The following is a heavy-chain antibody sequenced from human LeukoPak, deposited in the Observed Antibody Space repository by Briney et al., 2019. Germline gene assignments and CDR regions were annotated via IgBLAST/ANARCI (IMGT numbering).Heavy chain of an antibody. D-gene: IGHD6-13*01. CDR1: GGSFSGYY. CDR3: ARHHVAFYSSSFNWFDP. V-gene: IGHV4-34*01. Sequence: SETLSLTCAVYGGSFSGYYWSWIRQPPGKGLEWIGEINHSGSTNYNPSLKSRVTISVDTSKNQFSLKLSSVTAVDTAVYYCARHHVAFYSSSFNWFDPWGQGTLVTVSS. J-gene: IGHJ5*02. CDR2: INHSGST.